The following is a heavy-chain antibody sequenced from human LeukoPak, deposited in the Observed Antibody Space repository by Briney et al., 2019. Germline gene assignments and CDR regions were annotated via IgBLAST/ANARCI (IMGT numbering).Heavy chain of an antibody. J-gene: IGHJ4*02. CDR2: IYHSGST. CDR1: GGSISSGGYS. CDR3: ARSGY. V-gene: IGHV4-30-2*01. Sequence: SQTLSRTCAVSGGSISSGGYSWSWIRPPPGKGLEWIGYIYHSGSTYYNPSLKSRVTISVDTSKNQFSLKLSSVTAADTAVYYCARSGYWGQGTLVTVSS.